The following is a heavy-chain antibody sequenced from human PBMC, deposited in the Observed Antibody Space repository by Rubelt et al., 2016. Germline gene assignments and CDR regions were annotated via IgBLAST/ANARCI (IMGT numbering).Heavy chain of an antibody. V-gene: IGHV4-39*07. J-gene: IGHJ5*02. CDR1: GGSISRSSYY. CDR2: FFYSWST. CDR3: ATTVTTGVFDAGWFDP. D-gene: IGHD4-17*01. Sequence: QLQLQESGPGLVEPSETLSLIFPVSGGSISRSSYYWGWVRQPPGKGLEWIGGFFYSWSTYSNPSLHDRSTISIDKSKKQVSLGLTPVTAADTAVYYCATTVTTGVFDAGWFDPWGQGTLVTVSS.